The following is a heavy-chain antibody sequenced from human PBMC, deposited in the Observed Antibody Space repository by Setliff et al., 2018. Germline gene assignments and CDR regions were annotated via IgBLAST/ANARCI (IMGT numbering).Heavy chain of an antibody. V-gene: IGHV3-48*04. J-gene: IGHJ4*02. CDR1: GFTFSSYS. CDR2: ISSSGSTI. CDR3: ARGVTSPNYFDY. D-gene: IGHD2-21*02. Sequence: GGSLRLSCAASGFTFSSYSMNWVRQAPGKGLEWVSYISSSGSTIYYADSVKGRFTISRDNAKNSLYLQMNSLRAEDTAVYYCARGVTSPNYFDYWGQGTLVTVSS.